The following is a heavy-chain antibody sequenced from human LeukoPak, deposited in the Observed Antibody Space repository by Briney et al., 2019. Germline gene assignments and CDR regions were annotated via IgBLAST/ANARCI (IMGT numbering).Heavy chain of an antibody. Sequence: GGSLRLSCAVSGFTFSSYSMNWVRQAPGKGLEWVSSISSSSSYIYYADSVKGRFTISRDNAKNSLYLQMNSLRAEDTAVYYCARDGYSCSGGSCYGYFDYWGQGTLVTVSS. D-gene: IGHD2-15*01. CDR3: ARDGYSCSGGSCYGYFDY. CDR1: GFTFSSYS. CDR2: ISSSSSYI. V-gene: IGHV3-21*01. J-gene: IGHJ4*02.